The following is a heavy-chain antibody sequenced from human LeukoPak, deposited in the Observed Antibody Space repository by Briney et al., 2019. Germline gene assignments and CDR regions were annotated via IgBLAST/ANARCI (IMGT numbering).Heavy chain of an antibody. CDR1: GYSFTSYW. V-gene: IGHV5-51*01. CDR2: IYPGDSDT. CDR3: ARQATVVTPCADY. D-gene: IGHD4-23*01. Sequence: GESLKISCKGSGYSFTSYWIGWVRQMPGKGLEWMGIIYPGDSDTRYNPSFQGQVTISADKSISTAYLQWSSLKASDTAMYYCARQATVVTPCADYWGQGTLVTVSS. J-gene: IGHJ4*02.